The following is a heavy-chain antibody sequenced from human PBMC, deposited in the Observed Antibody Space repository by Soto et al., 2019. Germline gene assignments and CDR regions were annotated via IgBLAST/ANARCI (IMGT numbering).Heavy chain of an antibody. V-gene: IGHV3-30*18. CDR2: ISYDGSNK. J-gene: IGHJ4*02. Sequence: GGSLRLSCAASGFTFSSYGMHWVRQAPGKGLEWVAVISYDGSNKYYADSVKGRFTISRDNSKNTLYLQMNSLRAEDTAVYYCAKGDQGCSGGSCYPYFDYWGQGTLVTVSS. CDR3: AKGDQGCSGGSCYPYFDY. CDR1: GFTFSSYG. D-gene: IGHD2-15*01.